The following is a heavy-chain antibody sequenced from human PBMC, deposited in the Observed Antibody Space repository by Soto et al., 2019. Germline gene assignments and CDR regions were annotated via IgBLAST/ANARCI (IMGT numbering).Heavy chain of an antibody. J-gene: IGHJ6*02. V-gene: IGHV3-74*01. CDR1: GFTFSNTW. CDR3: ATDGGYAQHV. Sequence: EVQLVVSGGGLVQPGGSLRLSCAASGFTFSNTWMHWVRQAPGKGLVWVSHINSDGTTTTYADSVKGRFTISRDNAKNTVHLQMNSLRAEDTAVYYCATDGGYAQHVWGQGTTVTVSS. CDR2: INSDGTTT. D-gene: IGHD2-2*01.